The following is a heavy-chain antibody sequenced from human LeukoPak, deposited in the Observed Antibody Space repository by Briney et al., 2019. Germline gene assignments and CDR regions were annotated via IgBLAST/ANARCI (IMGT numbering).Heavy chain of an antibody. CDR3: ARDEGYYDFCFAH. D-gene: IGHD3-3*01. V-gene: IGHV4-61*02. CDR2: IYTSGST. CDR1: GGSISSGSYY. J-gene: IGHJ5*02. Sequence: SETLSLTCTVSGGSISSGSYYWSWIRQPAGKGLEWIGRIYTSGSTNYSPSLKSRVTISVDTSKNQFSLKLSSVTAADTAVYYCARDEGYYDFCFAHWGQGTLVTVSS.